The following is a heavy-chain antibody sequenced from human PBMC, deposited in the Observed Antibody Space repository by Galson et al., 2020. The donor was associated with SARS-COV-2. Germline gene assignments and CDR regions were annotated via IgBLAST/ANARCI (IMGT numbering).Heavy chain of an antibody. D-gene: IGHD3-3*01. CDR3: AREPTRITIFGVVIGGMDV. Sequence: TGGSLRLSCAASGFTVSSNYMSWVRQAPGKGLEWVSVIYSGGSPYYADSVKGRFTISRDNSKNTLYLQMNSLRAEDTAVYYCAREPTRITIFGVVIGGMDVWGQGTTVTVSS. V-gene: IGHV3-66*01. CDR2: IYSGGSP. J-gene: IGHJ6*02. CDR1: GFTVSSNY.